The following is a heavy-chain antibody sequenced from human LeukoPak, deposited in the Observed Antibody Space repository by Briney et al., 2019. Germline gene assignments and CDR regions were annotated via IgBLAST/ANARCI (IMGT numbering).Heavy chain of an antibody. CDR2: ISAYNGNT. V-gene: IGHV1-18*01. J-gene: IGHJ4*02. Sequence: ASVKVSCKASGYTFTSYGISWVRQAPGQGLEWMGWISAYNGNTNYAQKLQGRVTMTRDTSTSTVYMELSSLRSEDTAVYYCARVGPRLDYYDSSGYYSLFDYWGQGTLVTVSS. D-gene: IGHD3-22*01. CDR3: ARVGPRLDYYDSSGYYSLFDY. CDR1: GYTFTSYG.